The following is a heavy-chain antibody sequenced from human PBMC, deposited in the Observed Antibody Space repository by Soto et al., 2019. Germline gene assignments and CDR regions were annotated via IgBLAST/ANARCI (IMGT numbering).Heavy chain of an antibody. CDR3: ARDPLSLAYYYGSGNTNWFDP. V-gene: IGHV1-18*01. Sequence: GASVKVSCKASGYTFTSYGISWVRQAPGQGLEWMGWISAYNGNTNYAQKLQGRVTMTTDTSTSTAYMELRSLRSDDTAVYYCARDPLSLAYYYGSGNTNWFDPWGQGTLVTVSS. CDR2: ISAYNGNT. D-gene: IGHD3-10*01. CDR1: GYTFTSYG. J-gene: IGHJ5*02.